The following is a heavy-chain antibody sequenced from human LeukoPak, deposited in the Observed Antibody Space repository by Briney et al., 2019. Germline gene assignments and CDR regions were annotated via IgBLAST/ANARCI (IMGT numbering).Heavy chain of an antibody. Sequence: ASVKVSCKASGYTFTSYHMHWVRQAPGQGLEWMGIINPSGGSTSYAQKFQGRVTMTRDMSTSTVYMELSSLRSEDTAVYYCARDRAHCSSTSCYTWGAYYYYYYMDVWGKGTTVTVSS. V-gene: IGHV1-46*01. J-gene: IGHJ6*03. D-gene: IGHD2-2*02. CDR2: INPSGGST. CDR1: GYTFTSYH. CDR3: ARDRAHCSSTSCYTWGAYYYYYYMDV.